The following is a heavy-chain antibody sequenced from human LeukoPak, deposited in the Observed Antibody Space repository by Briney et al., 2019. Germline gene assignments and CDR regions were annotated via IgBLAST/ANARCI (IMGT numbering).Heavy chain of an antibody. CDR3: ARDDNRFGELLTA. CDR2: IIPIFGTA. D-gene: IGHD3-10*01. CDR1: GGTFSSYA. V-gene: IGHV1-69*13. Sequence: ASVTVSCKASGGTFSSYAISWVRQAPGQGLEWMGGIIPIFGTANYAQKFQGRVTITADESTSTAYMELSSLRSEDTAVYYCARDDNRFGELLTAWGQGTLVTVSS. J-gene: IGHJ5*02.